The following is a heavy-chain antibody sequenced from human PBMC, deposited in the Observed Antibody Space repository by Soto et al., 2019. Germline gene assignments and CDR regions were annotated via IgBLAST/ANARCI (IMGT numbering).Heavy chain of an antibody. J-gene: IGHJ5*02. D-gene: IGHD2-2*02. CDR2: ISGSGDIT. V-gene: IGHV3-23*01. CDR3: AKDGGYCSSARCYTGWGNWFDP. Sequence: EVQLLESGGGLVQPGGSLRLSCAASGFTFSSYAMSWVRQAPGKGLEWVSTISGSGDITYYADSVKGRFTISRDNSRNSLSLQMHSRRADDTALYYCAKDGGYCSSARCYTGWGNWFDPWGQGTLVTVSS. CDR1: GFTFSSYA.